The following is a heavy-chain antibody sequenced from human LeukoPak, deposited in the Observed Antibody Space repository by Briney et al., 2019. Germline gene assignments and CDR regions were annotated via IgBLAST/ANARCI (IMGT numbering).Heavy chain of an antibody. J-gene: IGHJ6*03. CDR1: GSIFSSCW. D-gene: IGHD3-10*01. CDR3: ARHRWFGELFRNYYYYMDV. V-gene: IGHV5-51*01. CDR2: IYPGDSDT. Sequence: GAALEICWEGAGSIFSSCWSGGGRQLPGKGVEWMGIIYPGDSDTRDRPSFEGQVTISAATSISTASLPWSSLTASDTAMYYCARHRWFGELFRNYYYYMDVWGKGTTVTVSS.